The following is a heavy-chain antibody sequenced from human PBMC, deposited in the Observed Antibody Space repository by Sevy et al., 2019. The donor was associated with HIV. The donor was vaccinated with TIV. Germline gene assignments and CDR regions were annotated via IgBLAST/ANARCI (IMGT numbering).Heavy chain of an antibody. CDR2: IYPGDSDT. CDR3: ARQRDYYDSSGYTISEIDY. CDR1: GYNFPSYW. D-gene: IGHD3-22*01. J-gene: IGHJ4*02. Sequence: GEALKISCKGSGYNFPSYWIGGVRQMPGKGLEWMGIIYPGDSDTRYSPSFQGQVTISADKSISTAYLKWSSLKASDTAMYYCARQRDYYDSSGYTISEIDYWGQGTLVTVSS. V-gene: IGHV5-51*01.